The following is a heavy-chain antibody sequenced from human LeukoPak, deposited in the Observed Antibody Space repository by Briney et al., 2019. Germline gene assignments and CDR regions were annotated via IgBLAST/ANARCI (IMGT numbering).Heavy chain of an antibody. V-gene: IGHV3-30*18. J-gene: IGHJ4*02. CDR1: GFTFSSYG. D-gene: IGHD6-19*01. CDR2: ISYDGSNK. Sequence: GGSLRLSCAASGFTFSSYGMHWVRQAPGKGLEWVAVISYDGSNKYYADSVKGRFTISRDNSKNTLYLQMNSLRAEDTAVYYCAKDSVRYSSGWPGMGDYWGQGTLVTVSS. CDR3: AKDSVRYSSGWPGMGDY.